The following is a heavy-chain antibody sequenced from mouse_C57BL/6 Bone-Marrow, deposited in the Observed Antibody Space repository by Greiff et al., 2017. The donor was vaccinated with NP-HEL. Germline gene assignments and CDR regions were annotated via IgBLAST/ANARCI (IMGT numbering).Heavy chain of an antibody. J-gene: IGHJ1*03. CDR3: ARRKSSWWYFDV. CDR1: GYTFTDYN. D-gene: IGHD1-1*01. CDR2: INPNNGGT. V-gene: IGHV1-18*01. Sequence: VQLQQSGPELVKPGASVKIPCKASGYTFTDYNMDWVKQSHGKSLEWIGDINPNNGGTIYNQKFTGKSTLTVDKSSSTAYMELRSLTSEDTAVYYCARRKSSWWYFDVWGTGTTVTVSS.